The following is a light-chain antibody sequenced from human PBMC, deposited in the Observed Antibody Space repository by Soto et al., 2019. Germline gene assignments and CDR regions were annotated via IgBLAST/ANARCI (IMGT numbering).Light chain of an antibody. CDR2: KAS. V-gene: IGKV1-5*03. J-gene: IGKJ2*01. CDR3: QQSYSTPST. CDR1: QSISSW. Sequence: DIQMTQSPSTLSASVGDRVTITCRASQSISSWLAWYQQKPGKAPKLLIYKASSLESGVPSRFSGSGSGTDFTLTISFLQPEDFATYYCQQSYSTPSTFGQGTKVDIK.